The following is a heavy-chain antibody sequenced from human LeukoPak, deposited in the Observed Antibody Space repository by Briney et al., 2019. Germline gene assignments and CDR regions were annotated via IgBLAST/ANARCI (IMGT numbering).Heavy chain of an antibody. Sequence: PSETLSLTCTVSGVSLGSGDYFWSWIRQPPGKGLEWIGYIYFSGSTDSNPSLESRVTVSIDTSKNQFSLKLRSVTAADTAVYYCTRNASPYYWGQGLLVTVSS. CDR1: GVSLGSGDYF. J-gene: IGHJ4*02. CDR2: IYFSGST. CDR3: TRNASPYY. V-gene: IGHV4-30-4*08.